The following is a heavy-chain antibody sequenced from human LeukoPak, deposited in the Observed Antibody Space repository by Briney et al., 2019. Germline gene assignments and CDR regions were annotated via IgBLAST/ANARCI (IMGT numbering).Heavy chain of an antibody. D-gene: IGHD3-3*01. V-gene: IGHV3-11*01. Sequence: AGGSLRLSCAASGFTFSDYYMSWIRQAPGKGLEWVSYISSSGSTIYYAVSVKGRFTISRDNAKNSLYLQMNSLRAEDTAVYYCARENPSYDFWSGYYSNWFDPWGQGTLVTVSS. J-gene: IGHJ5*02. CDR1: GFTFSDYY. CDR2: ISSSGSTI. CDR3: ARENPSYDFWSGYYSNWFDP.